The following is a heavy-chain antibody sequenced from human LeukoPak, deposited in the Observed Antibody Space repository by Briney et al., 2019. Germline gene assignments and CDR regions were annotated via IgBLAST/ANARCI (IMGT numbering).Heavy chain of an antibody. CDR3: ARDLGYYDILTGSYGMDV. Sequence: GASVKVSCKASGYTFTGYYMHWVRQAPGQGLEWMGWINPNSGGTNYAQKFQGRVTMTRDTSISTAYMELSRLRSDDTAVYYCARDLGYYDILTGSYGMDVWGQGTTVTVSS. J-gene: IGHJ6*02. CDR1: GYTFTGYY. D-gene: IGHD3-9*01. CDR2: INPNSGGT. V-gene: IGHV1-2*02.